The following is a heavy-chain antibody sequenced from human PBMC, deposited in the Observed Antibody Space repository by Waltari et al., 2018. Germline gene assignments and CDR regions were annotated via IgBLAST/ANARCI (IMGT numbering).Heavy chain of an antibody. J-gene: IGHJ6*02. Sequence: EEQLVESGGGLVQPGGSLRLSCAASGFTLSTYWMHWVRQAPGKGLVWVSRSTSDGSGANYADSVKGRFTISRDNAKNTLYLQMNSLSAEDTAVYYCASDRVLYGLDVWGQGTTVTVSS. CDR3: ASDRVLYGLDV. D-gene: IGHD3-10*01. CDR1: GFTLSTYW. CDR2: STSDGSGA. V-gene: IGHV3-74*01.